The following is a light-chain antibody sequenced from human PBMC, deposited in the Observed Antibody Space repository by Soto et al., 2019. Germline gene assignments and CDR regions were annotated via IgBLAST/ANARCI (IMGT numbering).Light chain of an antibody. CDR2: AAS. CDR3: QQSYSTPPWT. V-gene: IGKV1-39*01. J-gene: IGKJ1*01. CDR1: QSIRSY. Sequence: DIQMTQSPSSLSASVGDRVTITCRASQSIRSYLNWYQQKPGKAPKLLIYAASSLQSGVPSRFSGSGSGTDFTLTISSLPPEDFATYYCQQSYSTPPWTFGQGTKVESK.